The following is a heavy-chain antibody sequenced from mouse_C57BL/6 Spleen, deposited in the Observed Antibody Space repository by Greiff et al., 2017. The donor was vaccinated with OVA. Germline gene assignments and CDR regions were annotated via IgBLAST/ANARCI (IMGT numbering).Heavy chain of an antibody. CDR2: IDPSDSYT. CDR1: GYTFTSYW. D-gene: IGHD6-1*01. V-gene: IGHV1-69*01. J-gene: IGHJ1*03. Sequence: QVQLKQPGAELVMPGASVKLSCKASGYTFTSYWMHWVKQRPGQGLEWIGEIDPSDSYTNYNQKFKGKSTLTVDKSSSTAYMQLSSLTSEDSAVYYCARGASYFDVWGTGTTVTVSS. CDR3: ARGASYFDV.